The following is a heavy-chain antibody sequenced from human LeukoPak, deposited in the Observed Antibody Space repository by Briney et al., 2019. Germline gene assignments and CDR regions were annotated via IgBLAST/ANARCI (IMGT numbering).Heavy chain of an antibody. CDR3: ARRVGKYPTYYFDY. V-gene: IGHV4-31*03. J-gene: IGHJ4*02. Sequence: SQTLSLTCTVSGGSISSGGNYWSWIRQHPGKGLEWIGYIYYTGSTNNNPSLKSRITLSVDTSKNQFSLRLSSVTAANTAVYYCARRVGKYPTYYFDYWGQGTLVTVSS. CDR2: IYYTGST. CDR1: GGSISSGGNY. D-gene: IGHD1-1*01.